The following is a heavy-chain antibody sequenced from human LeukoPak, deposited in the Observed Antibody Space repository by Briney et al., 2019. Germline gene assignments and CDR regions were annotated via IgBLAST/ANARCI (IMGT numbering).Heavy chain of an antibody. CDR2: ISSSSYI. CDR1: GFTFSSYS. J-gene: IGHJ4*02. D-gene: IGHD6-19*01. CDR3: ARARGRQWLDFDY. Sequence: GGSLRLSCAASGFTFSSYSMNWVRQAPGKGLEWVSSISSSSYIYYADSVKGRFTISRDNAKNSLYLQMNSLRAEDTAVYYCARARGRQWLDFDYWGQGTLVTVSS. V-gene: IGHV3-21*01.